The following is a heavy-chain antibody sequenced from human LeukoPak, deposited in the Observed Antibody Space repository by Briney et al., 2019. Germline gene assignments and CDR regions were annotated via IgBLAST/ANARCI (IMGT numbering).Heavy chain of an antibody. D-gene: IGHD3-3*01. CDR1: GFTFSSYW. V-gene: IGHV3-30*03. CDR3: ASTWDSYDFWSW. J-gene: IGHJ4*02. Sequence: GGSLRLSCAASGFTFSSYWMSWVRQAPGKGLEWVAVISYDGSNKYYADSVKGRFTISRDNSKNTLYLQMNSLRAEDTAVYYCASTWDSYDFWSWWGQGTLVTVSS. CDR2: ISYDGSNK.